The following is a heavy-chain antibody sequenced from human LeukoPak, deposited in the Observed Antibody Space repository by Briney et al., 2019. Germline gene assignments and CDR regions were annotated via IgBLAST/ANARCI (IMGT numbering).Heavy chain of an antibody. CDR2: IYSGGST. J-gene: IGHJ6*02. D-gene: IGHD6-19*01. V-gene: IGHV3-53*01. CDR3: ASILPPGIAVAGTYYYGMDV. CDR1: GFTVSSNY. Sequence: GGSLRLSCAASGFTVSSNYMSWVRQAPGKGLEWVSVIYSGGSTYYADSVKGRFTISRDNSKNTLYLQMNSLRAEDTAVYYCASILPPGIAVAGTYYYGMDVCGQGTTVTVSS.